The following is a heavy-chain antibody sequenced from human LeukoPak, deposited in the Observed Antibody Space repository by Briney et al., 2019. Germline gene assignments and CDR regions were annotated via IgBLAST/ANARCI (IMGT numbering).Heavy chain of an antibody. V-gene: IGHV4-4*07. D-gene: IGHD1-26*01. Sequence: SETLSLTCTVSGGSISSYYWSWIRQPAGKGLEWIGRIYTSGSTNYNPSLTSRVSMSVDTSKNQFSLKLSSVTAADTAVYYCAGSLGATTPFDYWGQGTLVTVSS. CDR1: GGSISSYY. CDR3: AGSLGATTPFDY. CDR2: IYTSGST. J-gene: IGHJ4*02.